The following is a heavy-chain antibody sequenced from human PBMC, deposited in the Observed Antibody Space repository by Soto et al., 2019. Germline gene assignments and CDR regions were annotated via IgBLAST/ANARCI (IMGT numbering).Heavy chain of an antibody. Sequence: PGGSLRLSCAASGFTFSSYGIHWVRQAPGKGLEWVAVISYDGTNKYYTDSVKGRFTISRDNSKNTLYLQMNSLSAGDTALYYCARPPLPGYSIHFNSWGQGTLVTVSS. V-gene: IGHV3-30*03. D-gene: IGHD2-15*01. CDR1: GFTFSSYG. CDR2: ISYDGTNK. CDR3: ARPPLPGYSIHFNS. J-gene: IGHJ4*02.